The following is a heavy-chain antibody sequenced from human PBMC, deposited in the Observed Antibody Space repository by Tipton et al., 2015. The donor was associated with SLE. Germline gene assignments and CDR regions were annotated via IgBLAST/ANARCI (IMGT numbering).Heavy chain of an antibody. CDR2: IWFDGTFK. J-gene: IGHJ4*02. Sequence: SLRLSCAASGFTFPVYGMHWVRQAPGKGLEWVAGIWFDGTFKQYADSVQGRFSISRDNSKKTLYVQMNSLRAEDTAIYYCAREDAEGDHIDYWGQGALVTVSS. CDR1: GFTFPVYG. V-gene: IGHV3-33*01. D-gene: IGHD2-21*02. CDR3: AREDAEGDHIDY.